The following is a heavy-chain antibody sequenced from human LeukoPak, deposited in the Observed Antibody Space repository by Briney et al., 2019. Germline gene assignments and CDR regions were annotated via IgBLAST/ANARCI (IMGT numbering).Heavy chain of an antibody. CDR2: INPNSGGT. CDR3: ARELLRFLEWPFYYYYYGMDV. CDR1: GYTFTGYY. V-gene: IGHV1-2*06. D-gene: IGHD3-3*01. J-gene: IGHJ6*02. Sequence: ASVTVSCTASGYTFTGYYMHWVRQAPGQGLEWMGRINPNSGGTNYAQKLQGRVTMTRDTSISTAYMELSRLRSDDTAVYYCARELLRFLEWPFYYYYYGMDVWGQGTTVTVSS.